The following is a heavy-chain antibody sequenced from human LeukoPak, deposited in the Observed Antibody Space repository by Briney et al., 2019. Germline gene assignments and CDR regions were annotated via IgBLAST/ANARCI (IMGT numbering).Heavy chain of an antibody. D-gene: IGHD5-18*01. Sequence: SETLSLTCTVSGGSISSYYWSWIRQPPGKGLEWIGYIYYSGSTNYNPSLKSRVTISVDTSKNQFSLKLSSVTAADTAVYYCARHRGYSYGPDYWGQGTLVTVSS. CDR3: ARHRGYSYGPDY. V-gene: IGHV4-59*08. J-gene: IGHJ4*02. CDR2: IYYSGST. CDR1: GGSISSYY.